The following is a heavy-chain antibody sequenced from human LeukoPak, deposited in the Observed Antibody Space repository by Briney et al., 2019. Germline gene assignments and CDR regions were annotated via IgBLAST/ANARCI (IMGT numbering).Heavy chain of an antibody. CDR1: GFTFSSYA. Sequence: GGSLRLSCAASGFTFSSYAMHWVRQAPGKGLVWVSGINTDGSSTDYADSVKGRFTISRDNAKNTLYLQMNSLRVEDMAVYYCYGGNAEQWGQGTLVTVSS. J-gene: IGHJ1*01. V-gene: IGHV3-74*01. D-gene: IGHD4-23*01. CDR3: YGGNAEQ. CDR2: INTDGSST.